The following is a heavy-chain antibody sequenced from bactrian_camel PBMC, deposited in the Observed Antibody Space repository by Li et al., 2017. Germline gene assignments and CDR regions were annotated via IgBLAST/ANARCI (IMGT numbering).Heavy chain of an antibody. CDR2: INYAGDKT. D-gene: IGHD2*01. CDR1: GFSFTDVG. CDR3: TPGVY. Sequence: EVQLVESGGDLVHPGGSLTLSCEAAGFSFTDVGMRWVRQAPGSGLEWVATINYAGDKTYYADSVNGRFIISRDDSKSTVFLQLNSLKTEDTAKYYCTPGVYWGQGTQVTVS. J-gene: IGHJ4*01. V-gene: IGHV3S40*01.